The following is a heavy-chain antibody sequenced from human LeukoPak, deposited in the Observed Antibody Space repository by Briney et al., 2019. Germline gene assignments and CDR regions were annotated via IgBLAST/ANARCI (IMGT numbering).Heavy chain of an antibody. V-gene: IGHV3-7*01. CDR1: GFTFSSYW. CDR3: ARDRYYDSSGYYWVGPFDI. Sequence: GGSLRLSCAASGFTFSSYWMSWVRQAPGKGLEWVANIKQDGSEKYYVDSGKGRFTISRDKAKISLHLKMNSLRAEDTAVYYCARDRYYDSSGYYWVGPFDIWGQGTMVTVSS. CDR2: IKQDGSEK. J-gene: IGHJ3*02. D-gene: IGHD3-22*01.